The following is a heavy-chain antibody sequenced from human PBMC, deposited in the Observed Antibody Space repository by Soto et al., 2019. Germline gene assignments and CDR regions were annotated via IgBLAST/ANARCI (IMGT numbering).Heavy chain of an antibody. J-gene: IGHJ6*03. Sequence: PSETLSLTCTVSGGSISSSSYYWGWIRQPPGKGLEWIGSIYYSGSTYYNPSLKSRVTISVDTSKNQSSLKLSSVTAADTAVYYCARARDSSSSGYYYYYMDVWGKGTTVTVSS. CDR1: GGSISSSSYY. CDR3: ARARDSSSSGYYYYYMDV. D-gene: IGHD6-6*01. CDR2: IYYSGST. V-gene: IGHV4-39*01.